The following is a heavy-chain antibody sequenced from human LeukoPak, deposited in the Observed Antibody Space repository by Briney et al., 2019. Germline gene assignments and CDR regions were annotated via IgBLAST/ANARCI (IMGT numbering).Heavy chain of an antibody. CDR2: IYYSGST. D-gene: IGHD3-22*01. CDR1: GGSISSSY. V-gene: IGHV4-59*01. CDR3: ARAGSSGYYPSDY. Sequence: SETLSLTCTVSGGSISSSYWSWIRQPPGKGLEWIGYIYYSGSTNYNPSLKSRVTISVDTSKNQFSLKLSSVTAADTAVYYCARAGSSGYYPSDYWGQGTLVTVSS. J-gene: IGHJ4*02.